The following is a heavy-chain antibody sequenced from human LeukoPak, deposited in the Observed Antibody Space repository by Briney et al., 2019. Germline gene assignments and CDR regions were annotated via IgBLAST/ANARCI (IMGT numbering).Heavy chain of an antibody. Sequence: ASVKVSGKASGYTFTSYGISWVRQAPGQGLEWMGWISAYNGNTNYAQKLQGRVTMTTDTSTSTAYMELRSLRSDDTAVYYCARDRGKVITMVRGNYGMDVWGKGTTVTVSS. V-gene: IGHV1-18*04. CDR2: ISAYNGNT. CDR3: ARDRGKVITMVRGNYGMDV. CDR1: GYTFTSYG. J-gene: IGHJ6*04. D-gene: IGHD3-10*01.